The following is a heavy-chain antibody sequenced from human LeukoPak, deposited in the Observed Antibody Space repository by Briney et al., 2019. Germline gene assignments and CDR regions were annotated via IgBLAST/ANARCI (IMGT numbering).Heavy chain of an antibody. CDR3: ARHRGYCSSTSCPDGYYYYYMDV. Sequence: PSETLSLTCTVSGGSISSYYWSWIRQPPGKGLEWIGYIYTSGSTNYNPSLKSRVTISVDTSKNQFSLKLSSVTAADTAVYYCARHRGYCSSTSCPDGYYYYYMDVWGKGTTVTVSS. CDR1: GGSISSYY. J-gene: IGHJ6*03. CDR2: IYTSGST. V-gene: IGHV4-4*09. D-gene: IGHD2-2*01.